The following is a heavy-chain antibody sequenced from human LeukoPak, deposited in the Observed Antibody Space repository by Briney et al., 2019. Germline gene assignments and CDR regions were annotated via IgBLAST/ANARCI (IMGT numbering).Heavy chain of an antibody. D-gene: IGHD2-2*01. CDR1: GHTFPGSG. J-gene: IGHJ4*02. CDR3: AREGMGRVVPAAIFDY. CDR2: ISAYNSDT. V-gene: IGHV1-18*01. Sequence: GASVKVSCKASGHTFPGSGISWVRQAPGQGLEWMGWISAYNSDTNYAQEFHGRVTLTTDTPTSTAYMQLWSLRSDDTAVYYCAREGMGRVVPAAIFDYWGQGTLVTVSS.